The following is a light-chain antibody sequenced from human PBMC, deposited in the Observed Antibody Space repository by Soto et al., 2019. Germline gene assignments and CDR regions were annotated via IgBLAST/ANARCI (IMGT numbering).Light chain of an antibody. CDR2: DAS. CDR3: QRYNNWPPWT. CDR1: QSVSRN. J-gene: IGKJ1*01. V-gene: IGKV3-15*01. Sequence: IVMTQSPATLSVSPGERATLSCRASQSVSRNLAWYQQKPGQAPRLLIYDASTRATGIPARFSGSGSGTEFTLTISSLQSEDFAVYYCQRYNNWPPWTFGQGTKVEIK.